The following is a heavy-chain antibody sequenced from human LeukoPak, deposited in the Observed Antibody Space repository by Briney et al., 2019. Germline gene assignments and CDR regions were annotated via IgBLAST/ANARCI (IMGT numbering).Heavy chain of an antibody. Sequence: GWISAYNGNTNYAQKLQGRVTMTTDTSTSTAYMELRSLRSDDTAVYYCARGRIDSGYERDYWGQGTLVTVSS. D-gene: IGHD5-12*01. V-gene: IGHV1-18*01. CDR2: ISAYNGNT. J-gene: IGHJ4*02. CDR3: ARGRIDSGYERDY.